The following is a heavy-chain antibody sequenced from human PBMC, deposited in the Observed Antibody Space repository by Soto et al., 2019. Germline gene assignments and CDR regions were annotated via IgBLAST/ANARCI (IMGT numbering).Heavy chain of an antibody. CDR1: GFNFSSYA. V-gene: IGHV3-23*01. CDR2: ISGSGGST. D-gene: IGHD3-22*01. Sequence: EVQLLESGGGLVQPGGSLRLSCAASGFNFSSYAMSWVRQAPGKGMECVSAISGSGGSTYYADSVKGRFTISRDNSKNTRYLQMNILRADDTAVYYCAKDASYYDSSGYYYYYSGMDVCGQGTTVTVYS. J-gene: IGHJ6*02. CDR3: AKDASYYDSSGYYYYYSGMDV.